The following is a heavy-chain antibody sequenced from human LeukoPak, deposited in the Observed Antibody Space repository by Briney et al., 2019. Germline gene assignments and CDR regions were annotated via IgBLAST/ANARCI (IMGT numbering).Heavy chain of an antibody. D-gene: IGHD3-10*01. V-gene: IGHV3-53*01. CDR3: ASGSGSYRTPYYYMDV. J-gene: IGHJ6*03. CDR1: GFTFSSYW. Sequence: GGSLRLSCAASGFTFSSYWINWARQAPGKGLEWVSVIYSGGSTYYADSVKGRFTISRDNSKNTLYLQMNSLRAEDTAVYYCASGSGSYRTPYYYMDVWGTGTTVTVSS. CDR2: IYSGGST.